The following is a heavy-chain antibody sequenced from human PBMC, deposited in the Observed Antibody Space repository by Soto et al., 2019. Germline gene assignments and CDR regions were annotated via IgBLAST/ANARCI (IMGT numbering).Heavy chain of an antibody. J-gene: IGHJ6*03. Sequence: ASVKVSCKASGYTFTSYDINWVRQATGQGLEWMGWMNPNSGNTGYAQKFQGRVTMTRNTSISTAYMELSSLRSEDTAVYYCARGRRVRGVTKDYYYYMDVWGKGTTVTVAS. CDR1: GYTFTSYD. V-gene: IGHV1-8*01. CDR3: ARGRRVRGVTKDYYYYMDV. D-gene: IGHD3-10*01. CDR2: MNPNSGNT.